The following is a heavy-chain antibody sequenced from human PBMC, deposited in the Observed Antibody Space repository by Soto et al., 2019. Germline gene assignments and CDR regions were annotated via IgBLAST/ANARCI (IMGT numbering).Heavy chain of an antibody. V-gene: IGHV1-69*13. CDR2: IIPIFGTA. D-gene: IGHD4-17*01. Sequence: GASVKVSCKASGGTFSSYAISWVRQAPGQGHEWMGGIIPIFGTANYAQKFQGRVTITADESTSTAYMELSSLRSEDTAVYYCAFGPNLGTTGYYYYGMDVWGQGTTVTVSS. CDR3: AFGPNLGTTGYYYYGMDV. CDR1: GGTFSSYA. J-gene: IGHJ6*02.